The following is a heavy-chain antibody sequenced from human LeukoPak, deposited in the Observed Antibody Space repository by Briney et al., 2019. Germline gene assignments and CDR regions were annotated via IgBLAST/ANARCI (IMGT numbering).Heavy chain of an antibody. CDR1: GYTFTSYY. D-gene: IGHD2/OR15-2a*01. CDR2: INPNGGST. J-gene: IGHJ6*03. V-gene: IGHV1-46*03. CDR3: AGRHVNDYHYMDG. Sequence: ASVKVSCKASGYTFTSYYMHWVRQAPGQGLEWMGIINPNGGSTSYAQKFQGRVTMTTDTSTSTVYMELSSLRSEDTAVYYCAGRHVNDYHYMDGWGKGTTVTVSS.